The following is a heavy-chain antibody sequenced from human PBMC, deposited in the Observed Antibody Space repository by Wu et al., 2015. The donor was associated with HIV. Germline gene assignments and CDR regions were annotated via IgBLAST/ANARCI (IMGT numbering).Heavy chain of an antibody. Sequence: QDQLVQSGAEVRKSGSSVKVSCKTSEDTFNNYAISWVRQAPGQGLEWMGGIIPLFGTTNYAQKFQGRVTITADESTSTGYMELNSLNSDDTAVYYCARDDILGTSFDYWGQGTLVTVSS. CDR3: ARDDILGTSFDY. CDR2: IIPLFGTT. V-gene: IGHV1-69*13. J-gene: IGHJ4*02. D-gene: IGHD2-21*01. CDR1: EDTFNNYA.